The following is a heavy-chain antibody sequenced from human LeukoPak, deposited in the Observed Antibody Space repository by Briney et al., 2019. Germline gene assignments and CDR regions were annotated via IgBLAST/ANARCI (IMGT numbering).Heavy chain of an antibody. D-gene: IGHD4-17*01. CDR1: GFTFSSYA. J-gene: IGHJ6*02. CDR2: ISGSGGST. CDR3: ARGFPYDDTTEGYYYGMDV. Sequence: GGSLRLSCAASGFTFSSYAMSWVRQAPGKGLEWVSAISGSGGSTYYADSVKGRFTISRDNSENTLFLQLNSLRPEDTAVYYCARGFPYDDTTEGYYYGMDVWGRGTTVTVSS. V-gene: IGHV3-23*01.